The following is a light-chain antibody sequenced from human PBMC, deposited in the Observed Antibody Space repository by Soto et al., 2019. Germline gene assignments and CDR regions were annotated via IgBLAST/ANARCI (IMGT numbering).Light chain of an antibody. V-gene: IGKV3-11*01. Sequence: EIVLTQAPATLSLSPGERATLSCRASQSVSSYLAWYQQKPGQAPRLLIYDASNRATGIPARFSGSGSGTDFTPTISSLEPEDFAVYYCQQRSNWPPWTFGKRTKVDI. CDR1: QSVSSY. J-gene: IGKJ1*01. CDR3: QQRSNWPPWT. CDR2: DAS.